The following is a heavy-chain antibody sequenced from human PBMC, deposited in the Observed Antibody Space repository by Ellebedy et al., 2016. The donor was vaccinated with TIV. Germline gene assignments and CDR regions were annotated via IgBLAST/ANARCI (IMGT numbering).Heavy chain of an antibody. Sequence: PGGSLRLSCAASGFTFSNYGMYWVRQAPGKGLEWVAIIWYDGSNEYYADSLKGRFTISRDNSKNTLYLQMNSLRAEDSAVYYCARDDEYRFDYWGQGALVTVSS. CDR2: IWYDGSNE. D-gene: IGHD2/OR15-2a*01. V-gene: IGHV3-33*01. J-gene: IGHJ4*02. CDR3: ARDDEYRFDY. CDR1: GFTFSNYG.